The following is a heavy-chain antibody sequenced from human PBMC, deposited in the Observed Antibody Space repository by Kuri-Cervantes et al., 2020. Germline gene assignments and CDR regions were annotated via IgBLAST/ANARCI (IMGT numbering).Heavy chain of an antibody. V-gene: IGHV4-39*01. D-gene: IGHD6-19*01. CDR2: IYYSGST. J-gene: IGHJ4*02. CDR3: ARLYRSGWYYFDY. CDR1: GGSISSSNYH. Sequence: SETLSLTCTVSGGSISSSNYHWGWIRQPPGKGLEWIGSIYYSGSTYYNPSLKSRVTISVDTSKTQFSLKLSSVTAADTAIYYCARLYRSGWYYFDYWGQGTLVTVSS.